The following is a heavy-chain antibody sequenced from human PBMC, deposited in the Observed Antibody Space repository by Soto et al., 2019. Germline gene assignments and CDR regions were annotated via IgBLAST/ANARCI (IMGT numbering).Heavy chain of an antibody. CDR3: ARDPRAAHH. CDR1: GFTVGTKY. Sequence: EVQLVESGGGLVQPGGSLRLSCAASGFTVGTKYMSWVRQAPGKGLEWVSVIYSGGSTFCADSVRGRFTISRDNSKNTVNLKMSSLRAGDTAMYYCARDPRAAHHWGHGTLVTVSS. V-gene: IGHV3-66*01. J-gene: IGHJ5*02. CDR2: IYSGGST.